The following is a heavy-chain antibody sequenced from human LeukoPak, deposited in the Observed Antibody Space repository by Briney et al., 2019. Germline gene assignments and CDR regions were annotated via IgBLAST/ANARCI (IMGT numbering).Heavy chain of an antibody. J-gene: IGHJ4*02. CDR3: AKDRITMVRGVMGIFDY. D-gene: IGHD3-10*01. V-gene: IGHV3-23*01. CDR2: ISGSGGST. Sequence: PGGSLRLSCAASGFTFSSYAMSWVRQAPGKGLEWVSAISGSGGSTYYADSVKGRFTISRDNSKNTLYLQMNSLRAEDTAVYYCAKDRITMVRGVMGIFDYWGQGTLVTVSS. CDR1: GFTFSSYA.